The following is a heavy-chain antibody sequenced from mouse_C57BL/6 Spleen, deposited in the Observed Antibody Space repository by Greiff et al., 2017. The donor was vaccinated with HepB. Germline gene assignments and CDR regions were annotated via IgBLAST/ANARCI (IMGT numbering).Heavy chain of an antibody. CDR2: INPNNGGT. CDR3: ARARAYYSNRFDY. CDR1: GYTFTDYY. D-gene: IGHD2-5*01. J-gene: IGHJ2*01. Sequence: EVQLQQSGPELVKPGASVKISCKASGYTFTDYYMNWVKQSHGKSLEWIGDINPNNGGTSYNQKFKGKATLTVDKSSSTAYMELRSLTSEDSAVYYCARARAYYSNRFDYWGQGTTLTVSS. V-gene: IGHV1-26*01.